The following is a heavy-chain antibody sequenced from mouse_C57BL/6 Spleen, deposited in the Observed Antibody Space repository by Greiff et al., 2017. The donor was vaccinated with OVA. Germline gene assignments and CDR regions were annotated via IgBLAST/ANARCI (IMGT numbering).Heavy chain of an antibody. V-gene: IGHV5-9*01. Sequence: EVQRVESGGGLVKPGGSLKLSCEASGFTFSSYTMSWVRQTPEKRLEWVATISGGGGNTYYPDSVKGRFTISRDNASNTLYLKLSSLWSEDTSLENCARSVSPGGDYYFDYWGQGTTLTVSS. CDR1: GFTFSSYT. CDR2: ISGGGGNT. D-gene: IGHD1-1*02. J-gene: IGHJ2*01. CDR3: ARSVSPGGDYYFDY.